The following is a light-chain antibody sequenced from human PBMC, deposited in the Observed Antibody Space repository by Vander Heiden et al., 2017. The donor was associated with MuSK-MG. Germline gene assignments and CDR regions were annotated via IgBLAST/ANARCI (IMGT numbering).Light chain of an antibody. V-gene: IGLV2-14*03. Sequence: QSALPQPASVSGSPGQSITISCPGTNSDIGSSNYVSWYQQHPGEAPRLLIFDVSDRPSGVSVRFSGSKSGNTASLTISGLQTEDEADYYCSSYTTMTTRVFGGGTKLTVL. J-gene: IGLJ3*02. CDR3: SSYTTMTTRV. CDR1: NSDIGSSNY. CDR2: DVS.